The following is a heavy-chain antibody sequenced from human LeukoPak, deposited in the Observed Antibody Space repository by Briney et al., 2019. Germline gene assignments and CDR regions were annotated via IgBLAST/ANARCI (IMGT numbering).Heavy chain of an antibody. CDR1: GGSINSFY. CDR3: ARALPSSTGYYYGSGSYYRAMLHDY. CDR2: IYASGST. J-gene: IGHJ4*02. Sequence: SETLSLTCTVSGGSINSFYWNWIRQPAGKGLEWIGRIYASGSTNYNPSFKSRVTMSVDTSKNQFSLKLSSVTAADTAVYYCARALPSSTGYYYGSGSYYRAMLHDYWGQGTLVTVSS. V-gene: IGHV4-4*07. D-gene: IGHD3-10*01.